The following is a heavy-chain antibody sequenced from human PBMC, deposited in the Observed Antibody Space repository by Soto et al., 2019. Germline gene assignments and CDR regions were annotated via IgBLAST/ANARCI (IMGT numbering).Heavy chain of an antibody. D-gene: IGHD2-2*01. CDR2: ISSSSSYI. CDR1: GFTFSSYS. V-gene: IGHV3-21*01. J-gene: IGHJ6*02. Sequence: PGGSLRLSCAASGFTFSSYSMNWVRQAPGKGLEWVSSISSSSSYIYYADSVKGRFTISRDNAKNSLYLQMNSLRAEDTAVYYCARDGVPAAILDYYYGMDVWGQGTTVTVSS. CDR3: ARDGVPAAILDYYYGMDV.